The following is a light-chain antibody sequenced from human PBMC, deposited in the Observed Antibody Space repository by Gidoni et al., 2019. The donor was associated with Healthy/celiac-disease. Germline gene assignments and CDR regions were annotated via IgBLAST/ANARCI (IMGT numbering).Light chain of an antibody. V-gene: IGLV3-1*01. CDR3: QAWDSSTYV. CDR1: KLGDKY. CDR2: QDS. J-gene: IGLJ1*01. Sequence: SYELTQPPSVSVPPGQTASITCSGDKLGDKYACWYKQKPGQSPVLVIYQDSKRPSGIPERFSGSNSGNTATLTISGTQAMDEADYYCQAWDSSTYVFGTGTKVTVL.